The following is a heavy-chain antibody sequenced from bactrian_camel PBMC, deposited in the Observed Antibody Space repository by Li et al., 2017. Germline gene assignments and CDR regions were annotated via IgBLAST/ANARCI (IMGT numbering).Heavy chain of an antibody. J-gene: IGHJ4*01. CDR2: QDTDGST. CDR1: GDTNNKHC. CDR3: ARIISRLYCKADSVPIWWGV. D-gene: IGHD7*01. V-gene: IGHV3S63*01. Sequence: HVQLVESGGGSVQTGGSLRLSCTVSGDTNNKHCIGWFRQAPGKEREGLVAQDTDGSTCYADSVTARFSISQDNAKNTLYLQMNGLKPEDTAMYSCARIISRLYCKADSVPIWWGVRGQGTQVTVS.